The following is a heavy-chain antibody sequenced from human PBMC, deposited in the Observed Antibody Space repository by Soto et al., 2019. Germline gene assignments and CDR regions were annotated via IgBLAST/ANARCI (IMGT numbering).Heavy chain of an antibody. J-gene: IGHJ5*02. Sequence: GGSLRLSCAASGFTFSSYAMSWVRQAPGKGLERVSAISGSGGSTYYADSVKGRFTISRDNSKNTLYLQMNSLRAEDTAVYYCAKSMSDYIWGSYRYTWGQGTLVTVSS. CDR3: AKSMSDYIWGSYRYT. D-gene: IGHD3-16*02. V-gene: IGHV3-23*01. CDR1: GFTFSSYA. CDR2: ISGSGGST.